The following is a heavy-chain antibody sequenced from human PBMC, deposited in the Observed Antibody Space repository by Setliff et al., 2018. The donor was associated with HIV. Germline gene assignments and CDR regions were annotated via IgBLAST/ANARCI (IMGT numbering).Heavy chain of an antibody. CDR1: GDSIKDYY. V-gene: IGHV4-59*01. Sequence: PSETLSLTCNVSGDSIKDYYWSWIRQPPGKGLEWLGYMSFSANSNYNPSLKNRITISIDTSKNQFSLRLKSVTAADAAIYYCARGAVAFGAKLDSWGQGSLVTVSS. CDR3: ARGAVAFGAKLDS. D-gene: IGHD3-10*01. J-gene: IGHJ4*02. CDR2: MSFSANS.